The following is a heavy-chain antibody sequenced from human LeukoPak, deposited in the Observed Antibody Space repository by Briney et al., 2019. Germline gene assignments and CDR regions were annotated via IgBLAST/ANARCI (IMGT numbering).Heavy chain of an antibody. J-gene: IGHJ6*02. CDR1: GFTFSDYY. D-gene: IGHD2/OR15-2a*01. CDR2: ISSSGSTI. V-gene: IGHV3-11*04. CDR3: ARVLSSRAYYYYYGMDV. Sequence: GGSLRLSCAASGFTFSDYYMNWIRQAPGRGLEWVSYISSSGSTIYYADSVKGRFTISRDNAKNSLYLQMNSLRAEDTAVYYCARVLSSRAYYYYYGMDVWGQGTTVTVSS.